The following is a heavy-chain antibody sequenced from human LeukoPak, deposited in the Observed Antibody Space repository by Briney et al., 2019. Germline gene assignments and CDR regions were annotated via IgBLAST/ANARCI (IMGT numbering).Heavy chain of an antibody. CDR1: GGSFSGYY. CDR3: ARTGRITMVRGVIITSLFDP. J-gene: IGHJ5*02. V-gene: IGHV4-34*01. Sequence: SETLSLTCAVYGGSFSGYYWSWIRQPPGKGLEWIGEINHSGSTNYNPSLKSRVTISVDTSKNQFSLKLSSVTAADTAVYYCARTGRITMVRGVIITSLFDPWGQGTLVTVSS. D-gene: IGHD3-10*01. CDR2: INHSGST.